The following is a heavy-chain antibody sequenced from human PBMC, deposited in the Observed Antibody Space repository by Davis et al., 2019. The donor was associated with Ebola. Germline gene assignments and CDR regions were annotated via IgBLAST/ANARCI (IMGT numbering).Heavy chain of an antibody. CDR3: ARGADGGMDV. V-gene: IGHV3-21*06. J-gene: IGHJ6*02. CDR2: ISSSSSYI. CDR1: GFTFSSYA. Sequence: PGGSLRLSCAASGFTFSSYAMSWVRQAPGKGLEWVSSISSSSSYIYYADSVKGRFIISRDTSRNTVSLQMNSLRAEDTAMYYCARGADGGMDVWGQGTTVTVSS. D-gene: IGHD5-24*01.